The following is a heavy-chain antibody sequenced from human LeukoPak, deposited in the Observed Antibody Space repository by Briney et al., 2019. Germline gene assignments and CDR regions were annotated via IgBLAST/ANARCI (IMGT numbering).Heavy chain of an antibody. Sequence: PSETLSLTCTVSGGSISSYYWSWIRQPPGKGLEWIGYIYYSGSTNYNPSLKSRVTISVDTSKNQLSLKLSSVTAADTAVYYCARQRSSGWYTEKELDYWGQGTLVTVSS. J-gene: IGHJ4*02. V-gene: IGHV4-59*08. CDR3: ARQRSSGWYTEKELDY. CDR2: IYYSGST. CDR1: GGSISSYY. D-gene: IGHD6-19*01.